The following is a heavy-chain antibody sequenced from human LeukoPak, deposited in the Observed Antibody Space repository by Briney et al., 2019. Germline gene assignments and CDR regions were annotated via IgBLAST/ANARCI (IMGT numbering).Heavy chain of an antibody. CDR1: GGTFSSYA. CDR3: ARGGRGSTSLDWFDP. V-gene: IGHV1-69*05. D-gene: IGHD2-2*01. J-gene: IGHJ5*02. CDR2: IIPIFGTA. Sequence: ASVKVSCKASGGTFSSYATSWVRQAPGQGLEWMGGIIPIFGTANYAQKFQGRVTITTDESTSTAYMELSSLRSEDTAVYYCARGGRGSTSLDWFDPWGQGTLVTVSS.